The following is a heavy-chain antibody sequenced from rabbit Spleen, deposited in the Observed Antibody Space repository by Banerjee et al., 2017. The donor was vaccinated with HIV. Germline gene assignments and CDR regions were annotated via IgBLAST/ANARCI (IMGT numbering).Heavy chain of an antibody. CDR2: INAATAKP. D-gene: IGHD1-1*01. Sequence: QEQLEESGGDLVKPGASLTLTCTASGVSFSTNSYMCWVRQAPGKGLEWIACINAATAKPVYATWAKGRFTISRTSSTTVTLRMTSLTAADTATYFCARDLVGVIGWNFYLWGPGTLVTVS. CDR1: GVSFSTNSY. V-gene: IGHV1S45*01. J-gene: IGHJ4*01. CDR3: ARDLVGVIGWNFYL.